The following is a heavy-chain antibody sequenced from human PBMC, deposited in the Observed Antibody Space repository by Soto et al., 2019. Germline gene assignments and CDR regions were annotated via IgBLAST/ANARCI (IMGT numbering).Heavy chain of an antibody. Sequence: PSETLSLPCPVSGCSNSSGYYYGSWIRQPPGKALEWIGHIHYRGSTYYNPSLKSRLSMSVDTSKSQVSLKLSSVTAVDTALYYCARVAWRHYYYGMDGWGQGPTGTVSS. CDR3: ARVAWRHYYYGMDG. CDR2: IHYRGST. CDR1: GCSNSSGYYY. J-gene: IGHJ6*02. D-gene: IGHD1-1*01. V-gene: IGHV4-30-4*01.